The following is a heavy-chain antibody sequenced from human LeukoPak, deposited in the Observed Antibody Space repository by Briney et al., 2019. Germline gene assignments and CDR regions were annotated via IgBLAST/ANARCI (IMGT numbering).Heavy chain of an antibody. D-gene: IGHD2-15*01. CDR3: ARGGQYCSGGSCYLDY. V-gene: IGHV1-46*01. J-gene: IGHJ4*02. CDR2: INPSGGTT. CDR1: GYTFTSYY. Sequence: ASVKVSCKASGYTFTSYYMHWVRQAPGQGLGWMGIINPSGGTTSYAQRFQGRVTMTRDTSTSTVYMELSSLRSEDTAVYYCARGGQYCSGGSCYLDYWGQGTLVTVSS.